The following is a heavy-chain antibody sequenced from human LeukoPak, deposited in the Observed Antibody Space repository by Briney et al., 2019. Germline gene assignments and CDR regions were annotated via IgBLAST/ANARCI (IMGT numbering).Heavy chain of an antibody. D-gene: IGHD6-19*01. V-gene: IGHV3-30*03. CDR1: GFTFSSYE. CDR2: ISSDGKNE. Sequence: PGGSLRLSCAASGFTFSSYEMNWVRQAPGKGLQWVAVISSDGKNEYYADSVKGRFTISRDDSKNTLYLQMNSLRAEDTAVYYCATLYSSGWYSVYWGRGTLVTVSS. J-gene: IGHJ4*01. CDR3: ATLYSSGWYSVY.